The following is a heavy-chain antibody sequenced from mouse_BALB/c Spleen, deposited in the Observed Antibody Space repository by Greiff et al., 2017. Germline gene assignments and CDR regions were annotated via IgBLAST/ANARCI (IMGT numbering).Heavy chain of an antibody. D-gene: IGHD3-2*01. J-gene: IGHJ3*01. V-gene: IGHV5-9-4*01. Sequence: EVMLVESGGGLVKPGGSLKLSCAASGFTFSSYAMSWVRQSPEKRLEWVAEISSGGSYTYYPDTVTGRFTISRDNAKNTLYLEMSSLRSEDTAMYYCARGGTARATFAYWGQGTLVTVSA. CDR1: GFTFSSYA. CDR2: ISSGGSYT. CDR3: ARGGTARATFAY.